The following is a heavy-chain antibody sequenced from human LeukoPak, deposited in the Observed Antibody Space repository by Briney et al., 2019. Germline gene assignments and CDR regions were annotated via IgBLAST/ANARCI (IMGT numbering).Heavy chain of an antibody. D-gene: IGHD3-10*01. CDR3: ARGEYYFEY. Sequence: PGGSLRLSCAASGFTVSSNYMNWVRQAPGKGLEWVSVLYYGGMTYCADSVKGRFTISRDRSKNTLYLQMNSLRAEDTAVYYCARGEYYFEYWGQGTLVTVSS. V-gene: IGHV3-53*01. CDR1: GFTVSSNY. CDR2: LYYGGMT. J-gene: IGHJ4*02.